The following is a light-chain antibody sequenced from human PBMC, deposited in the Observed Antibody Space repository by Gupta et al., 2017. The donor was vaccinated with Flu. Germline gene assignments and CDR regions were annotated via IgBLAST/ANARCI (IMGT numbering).Light chain of an antibody. Sequence: ANLSVSLGGRATLACRTSQSVRNKVAWLQQKPDQAPRLLIYDAATRGADVTARFSGGGCGTEFTLTISSRQSEDCAVYYCHQYYNWPPLTFGEGTKVDIK. J-gene: IGKJ4*01. V-gene: IGKV3D-15*01. CDR1: QSVRNK. CDR2: DAA. CDR3: HQYYNWPPLT.